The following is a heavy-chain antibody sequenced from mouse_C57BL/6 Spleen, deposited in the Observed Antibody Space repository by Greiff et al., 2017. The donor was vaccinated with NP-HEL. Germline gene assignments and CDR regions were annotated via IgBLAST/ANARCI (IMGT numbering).Heavy chain of an antibody. CDR3: ARWGTSTVVAEDAY. CDR1: GYTFTSYW. CDR2: IDPSDSYT. J-gene: IGHJ3*01. Sequence: QVQLQQPGAELVMPGASVKLSCKASGYTFTSYWMHWVKQRPGQGLEWIGEIDPSDSYTNYNQKFKGKSTLTVDKSSSTAYMQLSSLTSEDSAVYYCARWGTSTVVAEDAYWGQGTLVTVSA. D-gene: IGHD1-1*01. V-gene: IGHV1-69*01.